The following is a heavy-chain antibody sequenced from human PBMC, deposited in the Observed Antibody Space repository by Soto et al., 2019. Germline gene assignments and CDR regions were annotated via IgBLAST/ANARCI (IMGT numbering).Heavy chain of an antibody. CDR2: IIPIFGTA. CDR1: GGTFSSYA. Sequence: QVQLVQSGAEVKKPGSSVKVSCKASGGTFSSYAISWVRQAPGQGLEWMGGIIPIFGTANYAQKFQGRVTITADESTSTAYMELSSLRSEDTAVYYGASFTVRVAAREDYYYYGMDVWGQGTTVTVSS. J-gene: IGHJ6*02. CDR3: ASFTVRVAAREDYYYYGMDV. V-gene: IGHV1-69*01. D-gene: IGHD6-6*01.